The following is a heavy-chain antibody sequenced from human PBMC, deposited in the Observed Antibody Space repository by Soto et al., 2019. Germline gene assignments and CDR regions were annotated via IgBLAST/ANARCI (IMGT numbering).Heavy chain of an antibody. V-gene: IGHV5-51*01. Sequence: GESLKISCKGSGYSFTNYWIAWVRQMPGKGLEWMGIIHPGDSDTRYSPSFQGQVTLSVDKSISTAHLQWSSLKASDTAMYYCARRDGYYNGVDVSGPGTKVTFSS. CDR1: GYSFTNYW. CDR2: IHPGDSDT. CDR3: ARRDGYYNGVDV. J-gene: IGHJ6*02.